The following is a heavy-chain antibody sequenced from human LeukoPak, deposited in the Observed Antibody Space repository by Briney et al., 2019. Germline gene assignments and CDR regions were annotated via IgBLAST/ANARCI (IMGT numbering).Heavy chain of an antibody. CDR1: GGSISSSSYY. V-gene: IGHV4-39*01. D-gene: IGHD5-24*01. CDR2: IYYSGST. CDR3: ARGGGRDGYNYPDY. Sequence: PSETLSLTCTVSGGSISSSSYYWGWIRQPPGEGLEWIGSIYYSGSTYYNPSLKSRVTISVDTSKNQFSLKLSSVTAADTAVYYCARGGGRDGYNYPDYWGQGTLVTVSS. J-gene: IGHJ4*02.